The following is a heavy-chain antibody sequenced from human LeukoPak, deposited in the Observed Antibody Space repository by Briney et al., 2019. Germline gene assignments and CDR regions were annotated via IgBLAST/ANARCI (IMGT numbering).Heavy chain of an antibody. CDR3: ARIDILTGYFSY. CDR1: GGSISSGSYY. V-gene: IGHV4-61*02. J-gene: IGHJ4*02. Sequence: SQTLSLTCTVSGGSISSGSYYWSWIRQPAGKGLEWIGRIYTSGSTNYNPSLKSRVTISVDTSKNQFSLKLSSVTAADTAVYYCARIDILTGYFSYWGQGTLVTVSS. CDR2: IYTSGST. D-gene: IGHD3-9*01.